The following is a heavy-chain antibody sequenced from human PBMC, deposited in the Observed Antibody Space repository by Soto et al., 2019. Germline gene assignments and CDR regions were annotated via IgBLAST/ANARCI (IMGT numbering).Heavy chain of an antibody. J-gene: IGHJ4*02. V-gene: IGHV3-30*18. Sequence: QVQLVESGGGVVQPGRSLRLSCAASGFTFSSYGMHWVRQAPGKGLEWVAVISYDGSNKYYADSVKGRFTISRDNSKNTLYLKMSSMRAENTAVYYCAKDADIVVGGYFDYWGQGTLVTVSS. CDR1: GFTFSSYG. CDR2: ISYDGSNK. CDR3: AKDADIVVGGYFDY. D-gene: IGHD2-21*01.